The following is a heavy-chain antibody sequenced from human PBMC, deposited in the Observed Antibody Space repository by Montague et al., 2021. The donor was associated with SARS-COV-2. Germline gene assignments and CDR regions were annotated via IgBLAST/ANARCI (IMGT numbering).Heavy chain of an antibody. CDR3: ARDTRIAMLVVVTRYGLDV. J-gene: IGHJ6*02. D-gene: IGHD3-22*01. V-gene: IGHV4-39*07. CDR2: IDYTGXT. CDR1: GGSISSSSYY. Sequence: SETLSLTCTVSGGSISSSSYYWGWIRQPPGKELEWIGSIDYTGXTXYXXXXKXRVTISVDTSKNQFSLKLSSVTAADTAVYYCARDTRIAMLVVVTRYGLDVWGQGTTVTVSS.